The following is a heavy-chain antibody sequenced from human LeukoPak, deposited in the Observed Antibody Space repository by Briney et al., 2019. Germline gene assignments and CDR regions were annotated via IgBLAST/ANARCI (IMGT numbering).Heavy chain of an antibody. CDR3: ARDLRSDWNYYYYGMDV. CDR1: GYTFTSYD. Sequence: ASVKVSCKASGYTFTSYDINWVRQATGQGLEWMGWMYPNSGNTGYAQKFQGRVTMTRNTSISTAYMELSSLRSEDTAVYYCARDLRSDWNYYYYGMDVWGQGTTVTVSS. CDR2: MYPNSGNT. D-gene: IGHD6-19*01. J-gene: IGHJ6*02. V-gene: IGHV1-8*01.